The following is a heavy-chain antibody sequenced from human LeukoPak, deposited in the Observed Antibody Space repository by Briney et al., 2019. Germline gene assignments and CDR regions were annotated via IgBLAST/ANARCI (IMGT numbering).Heavy chain of an antibody. CDR3: AKSLVRGWELLGDY. Sequence: GGSLRLSCAASGFTFSSYAMHWVRQAPGKGLEWVAVISYDGSNKYYADSVKGRFTISRDNSKTTLYLQMNSLRAEDTAVYYCAKSLVRGWELLGDYWGQGTLVTVSS. CDR2: ISYDGSNK. V-gene: IGHV3-30*04. J-gene: IGHJ4*02. D-gene: IGHD1-26*01. CDR1: GFTFSSYA.